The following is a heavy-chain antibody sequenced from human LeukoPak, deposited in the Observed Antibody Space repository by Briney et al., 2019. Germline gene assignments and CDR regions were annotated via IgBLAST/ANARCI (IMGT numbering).Heavy chain of an antibody. Sequence: GGSLRLSCAESGVTFSSYGMHWVRQAPGKGLEWVAFIRYDGSNKYYADSVKGRFTISRDNSKNTLYLQMNSLRAEDTAVYYCAKGGNYDFWSGPDYWGQGTLVTVSS. D-gene: IGHD3-3*01. CDR3: AKGGNYDFWSGPDY. V-gene: IGHV3-30*02. J-gene: IGHJ4*02. CDR2: IRYDGSNK. CDR1: GVTFSSYG.